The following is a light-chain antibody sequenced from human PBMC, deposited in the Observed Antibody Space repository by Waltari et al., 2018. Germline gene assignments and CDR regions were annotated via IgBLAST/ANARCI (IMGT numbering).Light chain of an antibody. Sequence: QSVLTQPPSASGTPGQRVTISCSGSSSNIESNYVYWYPQLPGTAPKLLIYTNDQRPSGVPDRFSGSKSGTSASLAISGLRSEDEADYYCAAWDDSLSGPVFGGGTKLTVL. CDR2: TND. CDR3: AAWDDSLSGPV. V-gene: IGLV1-47*01. CDR1: SSNIESNY. J-gene: IGLJ3*02.